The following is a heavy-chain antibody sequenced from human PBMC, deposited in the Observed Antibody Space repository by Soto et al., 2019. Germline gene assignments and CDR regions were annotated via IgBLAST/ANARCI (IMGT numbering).Heavy chain of an antibody. CDR2: IDPSDSYT. Sequence: PGESLKISCKGSGYSFTSYWISWVRQMPGKGLEWMGRIDPSDSYTNYSPSFQGHVTISADKSISTAYLQWSSLKALDTAMYYCPRWDSNNNWFDTWGQGTLVTVSS. V-gene: IGHV5-10-1*01. J-gene: IGHJ5*02. CDR3: PRWDSNNNWFDT. D-gene: IGHD6-13*01. CDR1: GYSFTSYW.